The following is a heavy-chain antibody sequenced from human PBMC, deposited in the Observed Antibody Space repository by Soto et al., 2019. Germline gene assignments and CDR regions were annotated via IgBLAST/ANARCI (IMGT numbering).Heavy chain of an antibody. CDR2: IKEDGSEK. CDR1: GFILSNYW. D-gene: IGHD6-19*01. CDR3: ARGSGWILNY. Sequence: EVQLVESGGGLVQPGGSLRLSCAASGFILSNYWMAWVRQAPGKGLEWVAIIKEDGSEKYYVDSVKGRFTISRDNAKNSLYLEMNSLRVEDTAVYYGARGSGWILNYWGQGTLLTVSS. J-gene: IGHJ4*02. V-gene: IGHV3-7*03.